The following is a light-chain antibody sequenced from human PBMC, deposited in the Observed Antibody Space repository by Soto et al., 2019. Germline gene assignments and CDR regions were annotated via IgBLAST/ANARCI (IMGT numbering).Light chain of an antibody. CDR3: GTWDSSLSAGV. Sequence: QSVLPQPPSVSAAPGQKVTITRSGTTSNIGNIYVSLYQQLPGTAPKLHIYDNNKRPSGITDRISGSKSGTAATLGITGLQTGDGSDYYCGTWDSSLSAGVFGGGTKLTVL. CDR1: TSNIGNIY. V-gene: IGLV1-51*01. CDR2: DNN. J-gene: IGLJ2*01.